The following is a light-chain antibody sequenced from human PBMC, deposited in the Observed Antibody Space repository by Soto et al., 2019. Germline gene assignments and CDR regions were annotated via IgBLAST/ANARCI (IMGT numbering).Light chain of an antibody. CDR2: AAS. J-gene: IGKJ1*01. V-gene: IGKV1-39*01. CDR1: QSINSY. Sequence: DIQMTQSPSSLSASVGDRVTITCRASQSINSYLNWYQQKPGKAPKLLIYAASSLQSGVPSRFSGSGSGRDFTLTISSLQPEDFATYYCQQSYSTPRTFGQGTKVDIK. CDR3: QQSYSTPRT.